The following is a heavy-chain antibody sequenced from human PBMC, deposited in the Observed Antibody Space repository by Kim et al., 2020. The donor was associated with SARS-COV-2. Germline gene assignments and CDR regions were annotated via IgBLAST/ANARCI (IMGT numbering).Heavy chain of an antibody. J-gene: IGHJ3*02. CDR3: ARPHCTFTSCSWNDAFDI. CDR2: LSHDERNK. CDR1: GFTFNIYA. Sequence: GGSLRLSCAASGFTFNIYAMHWVRQAPGKGLEWVSSLSHDERNKLYADSVRGRFTISRDNSKNTVYLEMNSLKAEDTAVYFCARPHCTFTSCSWNDAFDIWGQGTVVIVSS. D-gene: IGHD2-2*01. V-gene: IGHV3-30*04.